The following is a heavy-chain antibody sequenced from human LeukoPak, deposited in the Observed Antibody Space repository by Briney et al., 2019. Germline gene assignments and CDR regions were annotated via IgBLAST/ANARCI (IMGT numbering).Heavy chain of an antibody. CDR1: GFTFSSYA. CDR3: ARDDRGIDY. V-gene: IGHV3-53*01. Sequence: GGSLRLSCAASGFTFSSYAMSWVRRAPGKGLEWVSVIYSGGSTYYADSVKGRFTISRDNSKNTLYLQMNSLRAEDTAVYYCARDDRGIDYWGQGTLVTVSS. CDR2: IYSGGST. J-gene: IGHJ4*02.